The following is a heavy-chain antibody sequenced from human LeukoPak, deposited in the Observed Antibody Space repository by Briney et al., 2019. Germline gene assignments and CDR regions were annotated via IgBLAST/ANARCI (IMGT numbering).Heavy chain of an antibody. J-gene: IGHJ4*02. CDR2: ISGRGGST. D-gene: IGHD3-10*01. CDR3: AKAAITMVRGVIITYNRIYYFDY. V-gene: IGHV3-23*01. Sequence: GGSLRLSCAASGFTFSSYAMSWVRQAPGKGLEWVSAISGRGGSTYYADSVKGRFTISRDNSKNTLYLQMNSLRAEDTAVYYCAKAAITMVRGVIITYNRIYYFDYWGQGTLVTVSS. CDR1: GFTFSSYA.